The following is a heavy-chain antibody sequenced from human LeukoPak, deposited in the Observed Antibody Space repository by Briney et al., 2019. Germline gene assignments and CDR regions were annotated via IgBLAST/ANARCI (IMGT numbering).Heavy chain of an antibody. V-gene: IGHV3-11*01. CDR2: ISDSGSTI. CDR3: ANQGSDYYYGMDV. Sequence: GGSLRLSCAASEFVFSDYYMSWIRQAPGKGLEWVSYISDSGSTIYYADSVKGRFTISRDNVKNSLYLQMNGLRAEDTAVYYCANQGSDYYYGMDVWGQGTTVTVSS. J-gene: IGHJ6*02. CDR1: EFVFSDYY.